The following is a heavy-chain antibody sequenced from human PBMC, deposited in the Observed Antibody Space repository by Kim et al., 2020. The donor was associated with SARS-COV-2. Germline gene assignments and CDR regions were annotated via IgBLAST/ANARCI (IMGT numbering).Heavy chain of an antibody. Sequence: GGSLRLSCAASGFTFSSYGMHWVRQAPGKGLEWVAVIWYDGSNKYYADSVKGRFTISRDNSKNTLYLQMNSLRAEDTAVYYCAREEDYGDYVAFGMDVWGQGTTVTVSS. D-gene: IGHD4-17*01. CDR2: IWYDGSNK. CDR3: AREEDYGDYVAFGMDV. CDR1: GFTFSSYG. V-gene: IGHV3-33*01. J-gene: IGHJ6*02.